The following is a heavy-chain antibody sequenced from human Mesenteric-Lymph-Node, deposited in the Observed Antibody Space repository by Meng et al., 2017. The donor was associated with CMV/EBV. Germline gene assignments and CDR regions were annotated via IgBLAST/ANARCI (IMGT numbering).Heavy chain of an antibody. D-gene: IGHD1-1*01. CDR1: GFDVSDNY. CDR2: IFAGSST. CDR3: ARGTAAKMTL. V-gene: IGHV3-53*01. Sequence: GESLKISCVVSGFDVSDNYMSWVRQAPGKGLEWVSVIFAGSSTFYADSVKGRFTISRDSSKSALYLQMNSLRADDTGIYYCARGTAAKMTLWGQGTLVTVSS. J-gene: IGHJ4*02.